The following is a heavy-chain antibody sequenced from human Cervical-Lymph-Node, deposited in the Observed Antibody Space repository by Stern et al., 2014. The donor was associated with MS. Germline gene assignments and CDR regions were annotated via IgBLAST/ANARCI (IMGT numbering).Heavy chain of an antibody. Sequence: ESGPTLVKPTQTLTLTCTFSGFSLSTNGVGVGWIRQPPGKALEXLALIYWDDDKRYSPSLKSRLTIPKDTSKNQVVLTMTYMDPVDTATYYCAHITAYSGTYPPSYWGQGTLVTVSS. J-gene: IGHJ4*02. CDR2: IYWDDDK. CDR1: GFSLSTNGVG. CDR3: AHITAYSGTYPPSY. V-gene: IGHV2-5*02. D-gene: IGHD1-26*01.